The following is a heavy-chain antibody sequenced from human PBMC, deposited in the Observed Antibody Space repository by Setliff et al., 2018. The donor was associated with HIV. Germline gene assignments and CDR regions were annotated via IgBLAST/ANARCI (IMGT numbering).Heavy chain of an antibody. Sequence: LSLTCTVSGDSISGGGYFWSWIRQHPGKGLEWIGNIYYTGNTYYNPSLKSRITISADTSKNHFSLKLSSLIAADTAVYYCARVPRTLSGRNYFDYWGQGALVTVSS. CDR2: IYYTGNT. CDR3: ARVPRTLSGRNYFDY. D-gene: IGHD3-10*01. CDR1: GDSISGGGYF. J-gene: IGHJ4*02. V-gene: IGHV4-31*03.